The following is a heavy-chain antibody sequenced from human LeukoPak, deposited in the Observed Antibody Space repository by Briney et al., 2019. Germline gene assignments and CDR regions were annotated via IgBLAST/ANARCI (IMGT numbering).Heavy chain of an antibody. J-gene: IGHJ6*02. Sequence: ASVKVSCKASGYTFTSYDINWVRQATGQGLEWMGWMNPNSGNTGYAQKFQGRVTMTRNTSISTAYMELSSLRSEDTAVYYCAGQPLGYCSSTSCLLYGMDVWGQGTTVTVSS. D-gene: IGHD2-2*01. CDR3: AGQPLGYCSSTSCLLYGMDV. CDR2: MNPNSGNT. V-gene: IGHV1-8*01. CDR1: GYTFTSYD.